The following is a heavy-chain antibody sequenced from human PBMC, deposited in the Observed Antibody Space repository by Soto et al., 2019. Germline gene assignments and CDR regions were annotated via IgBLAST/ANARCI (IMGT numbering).Heavy chain of an antibody. CDR1: GFTFSSYG. J-gene: IGHJ6*02. Sequence: GGSLRLSCAASGFTFSSYGMHWVRQAPGKGLEWVAVISYDGSNKYYADSVKGRVTISRDNSKNTLYLQMNSLRAEDTAVYYCAKDFLDSSPRYGMDVWGQGTTVTVSS. CDR2: ISYDGSNK. CDR3: AKDFLDSSPRYGMDV. V-gene: IGHV3-30*18. D-gene: IGHD6-13*01.